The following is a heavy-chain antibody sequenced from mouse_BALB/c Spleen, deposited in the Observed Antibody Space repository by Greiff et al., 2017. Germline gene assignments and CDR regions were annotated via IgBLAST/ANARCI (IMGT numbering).Heavy chain of an antibody. V-gene: IGHV14-3*02. CDR2: IDPANGNT. J-gene: IGHJ3*01. CDR1: GFNIKDTY. D-gene: IGHD2-10*01. CDR3: ASTAYYGNPCAY. Sequence: EVQLQQSGAELVKPGASVKLSCTASGFNIKDTYMHWVKQRPEQGLEWIGRIDPANGNTKYDPKFQGKATITADTSSNTAYLQLSSLTSEDTAVYYCASTAYYGNPCAYWGQGTLVTVSA.